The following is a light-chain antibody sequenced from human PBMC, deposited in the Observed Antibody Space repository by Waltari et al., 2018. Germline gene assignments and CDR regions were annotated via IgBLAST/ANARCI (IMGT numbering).Light chain of an antibody. CDR3: QTGGHGTWV. Sequence: QLVLTQSPSASASLGASVQLTCTLSSGHSTNVIAWLQKRPERGPRYLMKVNSDGSHNKGDEIPDRFSGSSSGAEHSLTTSSLQSADEADYYCQTGGHGTWVFGGGTKLTVL. CDR2: VNSDGSH. V-gene: IGLV4-69*01. CDR1: SGHSTNV. J-gene: IGLJ3*02.